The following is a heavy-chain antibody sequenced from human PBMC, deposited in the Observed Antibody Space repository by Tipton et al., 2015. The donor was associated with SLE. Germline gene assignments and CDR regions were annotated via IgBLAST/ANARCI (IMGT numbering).Heavy chain of an antibody. CDR1: GGSISSSNYY. J-gene: IGHJ3*02. CDR2: MYYSGST. CDR3: ARDRGIAAAGNDAFDI. Sequence: TLSLTCTVSGGSISSSNYYWGWIRQPPGKGLEWIGSMYYSGSTYYNPSLKSRVTISVDTSKNQFSLKLSSVTAADTAVYYCARDRGIAAAGNDAFDIWGQGTTVTVSS. V-gene: IGHV4-39*07. D-gene: IGHD6-13*01.